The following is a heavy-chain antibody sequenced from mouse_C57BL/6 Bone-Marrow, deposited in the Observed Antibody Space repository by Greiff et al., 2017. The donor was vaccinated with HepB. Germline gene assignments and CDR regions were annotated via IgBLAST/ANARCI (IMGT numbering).Heavy chain of an antibody. CDR3: ARRGKTYYSNYYSMDY. V-gene: IGHV3-6*01. CDR2: ISYDGSN. CDR1: GYSITSGYY. J-gene: IGHJ4*01. Sequence: EVKLVESGPGLVKPSQSLSLTCSVTGYSITSGYYWNWIRQFPGNKLEWMGYISYDGSNNYKQSLKNPITITRDTSKNQFFLKLNSLTTEDTATYYCARRGKTYYSNYYSMDYWGQGTSVTVSS. D-gene: IGHD2-5*01.